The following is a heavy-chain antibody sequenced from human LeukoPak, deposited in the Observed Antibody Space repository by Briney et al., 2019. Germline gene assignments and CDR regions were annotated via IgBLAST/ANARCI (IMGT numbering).Heavy chain of an antibody. V-gene: IGHV3-23*01. Sequence: GGSLRLSCAATGFTFSSYAMSWVRQAPGKGLEWVSAISGSGGSTYYADSVKGRFTISRDNPKNTLYLQMNSLRAEDTAVYYCAKGGNSGSYSPFDYWGQGTLVTVSS. CDR2: ISGSGGST. J-gene: IGHJ4*02. CDR3: AKGGNSGSYSPFDY. D-gene: IGHD1-26*01. CDR1: GFTFSSYA.